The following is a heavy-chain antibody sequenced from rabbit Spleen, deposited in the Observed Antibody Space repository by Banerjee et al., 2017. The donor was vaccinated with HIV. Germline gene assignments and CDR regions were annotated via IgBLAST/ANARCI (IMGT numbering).Heavy chain of an antibody. CDR3: ARDSGSSFSSYGMDL. CDR1: GFSFGDRDV. CDR2: INVATGKP. D-gene: IGHD8-1*01. Sequence: QEQLVESGGGLVQPEGSLTLTCTASGFSFGDRDVMCWVRQAPGKGLEWIACINVATGKPVYAPCAKGRFTISKTSSTTVTLQMTILTAADTATYFCARDSGSSFSSYGMDLWGPGTLFTVS. V-gene: IGHV1S45*01. J-gene: IGHJ6*01.